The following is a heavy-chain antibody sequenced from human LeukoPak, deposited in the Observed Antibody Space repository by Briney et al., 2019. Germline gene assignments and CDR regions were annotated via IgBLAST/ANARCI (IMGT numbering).Heavy chain of an antibody. D-gene: IGHD2-2*01. CDR3: AKDLFSRVVVVPPQN. CDR1: GFTFSSYG. CDR2: ISYDGSNK. Sequence: PGGSLRLSCAASGFTFSSYGMHRVRQAPGKGLEWVAVISYDGSNKYYADSVKGRFTISRDNSKNTLYLQMNSLRAEDTAVYYCAKDLFSRVVVVPPQNWGQGTLVTVSS. J-gene: IGHJ4*02. V-gene: IGHV3-30*18.